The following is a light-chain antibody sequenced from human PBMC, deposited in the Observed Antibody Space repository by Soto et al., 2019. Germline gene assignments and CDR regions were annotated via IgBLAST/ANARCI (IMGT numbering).Light chain of an antibody. CDR1: QSVSSTY. CDR2: GAS. J-gene: IGKJ5*01. Sequence: EMVLTQSPGTLSLSPGERGSLCCRAVQSVSSTYLAWYQQKPGQAPRLLIYGASSRAIGIPDRFRDRGSGTEFTLTISRLQSEDFAVYCCQQYNNWPPITFGQGTRLEIK. V-gene: IGKV3D-15*01. CDR3: QQYNNWPPIT.